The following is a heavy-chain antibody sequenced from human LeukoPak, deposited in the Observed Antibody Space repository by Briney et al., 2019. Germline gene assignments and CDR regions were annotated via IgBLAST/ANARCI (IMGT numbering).Heavy chain of an antibody. CDR3: ARGRRPDY. CDR2: INHSGST. V-gene: IGHV4-34*01. CDR1: GGSFSGYY. J-gene: IGHJ4*02. Sequence: SETLSLTCAVYGGSFSGYYWSWIRQPPGKGLEWIGEINHSGSTNYNPSLKSRVTISVDTSKNQFSLKLSSVTAADTAVYYCARGRRPDYWGQGTLVTVS.